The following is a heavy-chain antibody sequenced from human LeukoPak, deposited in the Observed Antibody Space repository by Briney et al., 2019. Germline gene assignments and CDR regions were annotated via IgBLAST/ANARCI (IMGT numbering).Heavy chain of an antibody. CDR2: ISAYNGNT. J-gene: IGHJ4*02. V-gene: IGHV1-18*01. D-gene: IGHD3-10*01. CDR1: GYTFTSYG. CDR3: ARGVAYYYGSGSYSPFDY. Sequence: GASVKVSCKASGYTFTSYGISWVRQAPGQGLEWMGWISAYNGNTNYAQKLQGRVTMTTDTSTSTAYMELRSLRSDDTAVYYCARGVAYYYGSGSYSPFDYWGQGTLVTVSS.